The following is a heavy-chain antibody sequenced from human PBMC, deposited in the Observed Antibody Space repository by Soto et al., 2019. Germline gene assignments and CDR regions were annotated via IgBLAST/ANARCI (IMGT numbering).Heavy chain of an antibody. J-gene: IGHJ5*02. V-gene: IGHV5-51*01. CDR2: IYPGDSDT. D-gene: IGHD3-3*01. CDR1: GYSFTSYW. CDR3: ARLRRENYDFWSGYFTGGFGVPP. Sequence: GESLKISCKGSGYSFTSYWIGWVRQMPGKGLEWMGIIYPGDSDTRYSPSFQGQVTISADKSISTAYLQWSSLKASDTAMYYCARLRRENYDFWSGYFTGGFGVPPWGQGTLVTVSS.